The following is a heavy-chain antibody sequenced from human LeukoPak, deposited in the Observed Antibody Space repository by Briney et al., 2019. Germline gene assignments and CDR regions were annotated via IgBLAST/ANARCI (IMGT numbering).Heavy chain of an antibody. V-gene: IGHV3-21*01. J-gene: IGHJ4*02. CDR1: GFTFGSYS. CDR2: ISSSSSYI. D-gene: IGHD5-18*01. Sequence: GGSLRLSCAASGFTFGSYSMNWVRQAPGKGLEWVSSISSSSSYIYYADSVKGRFTISRDNAKNSLYLQMNSLRAEDTAVYYCARADWDTAMIDYWGQGTLVTVSS. CDR3: ARADWDTAMIDY.